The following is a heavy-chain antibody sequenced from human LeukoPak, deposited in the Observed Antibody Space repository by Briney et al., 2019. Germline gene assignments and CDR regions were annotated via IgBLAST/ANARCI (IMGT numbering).Heavy chain of an antibody. D-gene: IGHD3-22*01. Sequence: ASVTVSRKSSVYTFTCYYMHWVRQPPGQGLEWMGWVNNNRGGTNYAQKFQGKVTMTRDTSISTAYMELSRQRSDETGVYYGAGDRVLNGLKYCDSSGYYGGLNWFHGWGQGTLVTVS. CDR3: AGDRVLNGLKYCDSSGYYGGLNWFHG. CDR1: VYTFTCYY. V-gene: IGHV1-2*02. CDR2: VNNNRGGT. J-gene: IGHJ5*02.